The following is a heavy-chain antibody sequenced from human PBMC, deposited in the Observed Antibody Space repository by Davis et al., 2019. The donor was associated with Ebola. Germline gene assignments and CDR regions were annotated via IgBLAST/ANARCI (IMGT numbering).Heavy chain of an antibody. V-gene: IGHV1-2*02. CDR3: ARDGDIVVLPVAVGYYYYGMDV. D-gene: IGHD2-2*01. CDR1: VYTFTSYD. Sequence: ASVPVSCKASVYTFTSYDINRVRQPPRQGLEWRGWFNPNSGGTNYAQKFQGRVTMTRDTSISTAYMELSRLRSDDTAVYYCARDGDIVVLPVAVGYYYYGMDVWGQGTTVTVSS. J-gene: IGHJ6*02. CDR2: FNPNSGGT.